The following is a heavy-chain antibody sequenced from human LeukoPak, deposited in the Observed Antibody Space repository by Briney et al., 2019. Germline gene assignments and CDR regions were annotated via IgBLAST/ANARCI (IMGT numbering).Heavy chain of an antibody. Sequence: GGSLRLSCAASGFTFSSYAMSWVRQAPGKVLEWVSAISGSGGSTYYADSVKGRFTISRDNSKNTLYLQMNSLRAEDTAVYYCAKEESNWNYPMYYYYYMDVWGKGTTVTVSS. CDR2: ISGSGGST. CDR3: AKEESNWNYPMYYYYYMDV. CDR1: GFTFSSYA. D-gene: IGHD1-7*01. V-gene: IGHV3-23*01. J-gene: IGHJ6*03.